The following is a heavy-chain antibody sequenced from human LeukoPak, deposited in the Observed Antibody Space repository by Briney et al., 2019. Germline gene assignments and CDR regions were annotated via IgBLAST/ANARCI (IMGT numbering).Heavy chain of an antibody. J-gene: IGHJ5*02. Sequence: ASVKVSCKASGYTFTGYYIHWVRQAPGQGLEWMGWINPNSGGTNYAQKFQGRVTMTRDTSISTAYMELSRLRSDDTAVYYCARAEYQLPNNWFDPWGQGTLVTVSS. CDR3: ARAEYQLPNNWFDP. CDR1: GYTFTGYY. CDR2: INPNSGGT. V-gene: IGHV1-2*02. D-gene: IGHD2-2*01.